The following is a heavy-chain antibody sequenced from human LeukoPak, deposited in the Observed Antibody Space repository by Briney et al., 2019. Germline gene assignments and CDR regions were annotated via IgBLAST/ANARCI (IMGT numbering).Heavy chain of an antibody. J-gene: IGHJ5*02. Sequence: AASVKVSCKASGYTFTNYDINWVRQADGQGLEWMGWMKPDSGDTVYAEKCRGRDTLTSDTSTSTAYMELSGLRSEDTAVYFCARTYYDGSPNPNSFDPWGQGTLVTVSS. CDR2: MKPDSGDT. V-gene: IGHV1-8*01. D-gene: IGHD3-22*01. CDR3: ARTYYDGSPNPNSFDP. CDR1: GYTFTNYD.